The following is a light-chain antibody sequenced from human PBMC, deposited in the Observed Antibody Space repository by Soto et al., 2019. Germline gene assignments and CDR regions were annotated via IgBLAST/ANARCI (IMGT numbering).Light chain of an antibody. V-gene: IGKV1-9*01. CDR3: QQHKSYPVT. CDR1: QGIGSY. CDR2: AAS. Sequence: IQLTQSPSSLSASVGDRVTITCRASQGIGSYLAWYQQKPGEAPKLLIFAASTLQSGVPSRFSGSGSGTDFTLTISSLQPDDSGSYYCQQHKSYPVTFGGGTKVDIK. J-gene: IGKJ4*01.